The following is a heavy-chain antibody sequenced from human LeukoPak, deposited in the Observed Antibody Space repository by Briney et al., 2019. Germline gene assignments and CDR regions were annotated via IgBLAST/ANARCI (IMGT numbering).Heavy chain of an antibody. V-gene: IGHV3-9*01. J-gene: IGHJ6*02. Sequence: PGGSLRLSCAASGFTFDDYAMHWVRQAPGKGLEWVSGISWNSGSIGYADSVKGRFTISRDNAKNSLYLQMNSLRAEDTALYYCAKDILFRYSSVRPNYYYGMDVWGQGTTVTVSS. CDR1: GFTFDDYA. CDR2: ISWNSGSI. CDR3: AKDILFRYSSVRPNYYYGMDV. D-gene: IGHD6-25*01.